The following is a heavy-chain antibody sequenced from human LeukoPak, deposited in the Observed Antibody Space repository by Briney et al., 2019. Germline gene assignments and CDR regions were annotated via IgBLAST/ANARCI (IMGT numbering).Heavy chain of an antibody. D-gene: IGHD3-10*01. J-gene: IGHJ4*02. V-gene: IGHV3-23*01. Sequence: GGSLRLSCAASGFTFSSFAMNWVRQAPGKGLEWVSVISGSGDTTHYTDSVKGRFTVSRDHSKNPLYLQMNSLRAEDTAVYYCARDRGPGNWGQGTLVTVSS. CDR3: ARDRGPGN. CDR1: GFTFSSFA. CDR2: ISGSGDTT.